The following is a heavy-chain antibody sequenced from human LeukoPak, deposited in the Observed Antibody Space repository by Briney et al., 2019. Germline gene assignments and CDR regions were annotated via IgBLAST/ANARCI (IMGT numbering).Heavy chain of an antibody. CDR3: ARDHDRYCSGGSCSEFDY. CDR2: IYTSGST. Sequence: SETLSLTCTVSGGSISSYYWSWIRQPAGKGLEWIGRIYTSGSTNYNPSLKSRVTMSVDTSKNQFSLKLSSVTAADTAVYYCARDHDRYCSGGSCSEFDYWGQETLVTVSS. D-gene: IGHD2-15*01. CDR1: GGSISSYY. V-gene: IGHV4-4*07. J-gene: IGHJ4*02.